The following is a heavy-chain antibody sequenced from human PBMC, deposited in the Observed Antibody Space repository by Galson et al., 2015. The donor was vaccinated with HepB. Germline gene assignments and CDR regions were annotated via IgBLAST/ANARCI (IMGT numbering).Heavy chain of an antibody. Sequence: LTCIVSGGSISSSNYYWGWIRQPPGKGLEWLGSNFYSGSTYYNPSLKGRVTISVETSKNQLSLKVNSVTAADTAFYYCASGRRDGYRYFDYWGQGTLVTVSS. J-gene: IGHJ4*02. CDR2: NFYSGST. V-gene: IGHV4-39*01. CDR3: ASGRRDGYRYFDY. D-gene: IGHD5-24*01. CDR1: GGSISSSNYY.